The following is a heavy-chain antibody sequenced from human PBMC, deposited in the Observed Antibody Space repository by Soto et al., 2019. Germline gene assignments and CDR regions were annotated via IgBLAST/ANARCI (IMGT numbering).Heavy chain of an antibody. D-gene: IGHD2-15*01. CDR2: MNPNSGNT. Sequence: QVQLVQSGAEVKKPGASVKVSCKATGYTFTSYDINWVRQATGQGLEWMGWMNPNSGNTGYAQKFQGRVTMTRNTSISTAYMELSSLRSEDTAVYYCARWEDIVVVVAATRGSWFDPWGQGTLVTVSS. CDR1: GYTFTSYD. CDR3: ARWEDIVVVVAATRGSWFDP. V-gene: IGHV1-8*01. J-gene: IGHJ5*02.